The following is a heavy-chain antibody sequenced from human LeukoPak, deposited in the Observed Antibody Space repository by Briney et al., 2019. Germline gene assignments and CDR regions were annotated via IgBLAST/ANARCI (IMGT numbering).Heavy chain of an antibody. V-gene: IGHV4-34*01. CDR2: INHSGST. CDR1: GGSFSGYY. J-gene: IGHJ5*02. D-gene: IGHD2-2*01. Sequence: PSETLSLTCAVHGGSFSGYYWSWIRQPPGKGLEWIGEINHSGSTNYNPSLKSRVTISVDTSKNQFSLKLSSVTAADTAVYYCARGGGIVVVPAAVVTWFDPWGQGTLITVSS. CDR3: ARGGGIVVVPAAVVTWFDP.